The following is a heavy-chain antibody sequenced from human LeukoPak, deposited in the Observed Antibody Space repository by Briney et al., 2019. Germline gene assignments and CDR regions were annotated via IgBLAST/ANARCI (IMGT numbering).Heavy chain of an antibody. CDR2: IWYDGSYT. CDR1: GFTFSSYG. D-gene: IGHD1-26*01. J-gene: IGHJ4*02. V-gene: IGHV3-33*03. CDR3: AKPTSGDGSFLIDF. Sequence: PGGSLRLSCAASGFTFSSYGMHWVRQAPGKGLEWGAVIWYDGSYTYYAESVKGRFTFSRDNSRNTLYLQVSSVRAEDTAVYYCAKPTSGDGSFLIDFWGQGTLVIVSS.